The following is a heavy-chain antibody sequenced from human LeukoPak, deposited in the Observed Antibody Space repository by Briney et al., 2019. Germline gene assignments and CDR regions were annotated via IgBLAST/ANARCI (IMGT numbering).Heavy chain of an antibody. CDR2: IYAGGST. J-gene: IGHJ4*02. D-gene: IGHD3-10*01. Sequence: GGSLRLSCAASGFIVSNNYMNWVRQAPGKGLEWVSIIYAGGSTYYADSVKGRFTISRDNLKNTLYLQMNSLRAEDTAVYYCARGFQYGSGSNPYSLWGQGTLVTVSS. CDR3: ARGFQYGSGSNPYSL. V-gene: IGHV3-66*01. CDR1: GFIVSNNY.